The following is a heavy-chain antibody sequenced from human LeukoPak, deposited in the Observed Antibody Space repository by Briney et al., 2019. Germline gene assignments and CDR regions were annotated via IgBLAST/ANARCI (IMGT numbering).Heavy chain of an antibody. Sequence: SETLSPTCAVYGGSFSGYYWSWIRQPPGKGLEWIGEINHSGSTTYNPSLSSRVTISVDTSKNQFSLKLSSVTAADTAVYYCARGGQWLRPFDYWGQGTLVTVSS. V-gene: IGHV4-34*01. J-gene: IGHJ4*02. D-gene: IGHD5-12*01. CDR3: ARGGQWLRPFDY. CDR2: INHSGST. CDR1: GGSFSGYY.